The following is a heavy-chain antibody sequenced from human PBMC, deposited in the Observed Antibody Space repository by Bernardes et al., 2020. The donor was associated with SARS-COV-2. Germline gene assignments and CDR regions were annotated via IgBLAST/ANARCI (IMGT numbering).Heavy chain of an antibody. J-gene: IGHJ3*02. CDR1: GGSISSSSYY. V-gene: IGHV4-39*01. CDR3: ARRRGIVGAPAPFDI. CDR2: IYYSGST. Sequence: SETLSLTCTVSGGSISSSSYYWGWIRQPPGKGLEWIGSIYYSGSTYYNPSLKSRVTISVDTSKNQFSLKLSSVTAADTAVYYCARRRGIVGAPAPFDIWGQGTMVTVSS. D-gene: IGHD1-26*01.